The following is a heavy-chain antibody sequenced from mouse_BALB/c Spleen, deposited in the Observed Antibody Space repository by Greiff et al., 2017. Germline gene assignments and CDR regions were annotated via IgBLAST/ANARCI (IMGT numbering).Heavy chain of an antibody. CDR3: ARSYHYVGYVGV. J-gene: IGHJ1*01. V-gene: IGHV7-1*02. CDR1: GFTFSDFY. D-gene: IGHD1-1*01. Sequence: EVKLVESGGGLVQPGGSLRLSCATSGFTFSDFYMEWVRQPPGKRLEWIAASRNKANDYTTEYSASVKGRFIVSRDTSQSILYLQMNALRAEDTALYYCARSYHYVGYVGVWGAGTTGNVSS. CDR2: SRNKANDYTT.